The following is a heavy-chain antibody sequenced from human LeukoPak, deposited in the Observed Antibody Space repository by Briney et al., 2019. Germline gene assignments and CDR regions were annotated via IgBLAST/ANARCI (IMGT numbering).Heavy chain of an antibody. D-gene: IGHD3-22*01. CDR3: AKDDHDYYEDY. J-gene: IGHJ4*02. Sequence: GSLRLSCAVSGFTFSGYTMSWVRQAPGKGLQWVSAISGSGGSTYYADSVKGRFTISRDNSKNTLYLQMNSLRAEDTAVYYCAKDDHDYYEDYWGQGTLVTVSS. V-gene: IGHV3-23*01. CDR2: ISGSGGST. CDR1: GFTFSGYT.